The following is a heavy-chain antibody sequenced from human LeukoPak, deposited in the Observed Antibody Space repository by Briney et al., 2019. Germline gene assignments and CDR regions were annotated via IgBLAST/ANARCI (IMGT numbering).Heavy chain of an antibody. J-gene: IGHJ5*02. CDR3: ARYGGDYGNWFDP. CDR2: IYHSGGA. CDR1: GGSISSGGYY. V-gene: IGHV4-31*03. Sequence: SQTLSLTCTVSGGSISSGGYYWSWIRQHPGKGLEWIAYIYHSGGAYYNPSLKSRLTISVDTSNNQFSLKLSSVTAADTAVYYCARYGGDYGNWFDPWGQGTLVTVSS. D-gene: IGHD4-17*01.